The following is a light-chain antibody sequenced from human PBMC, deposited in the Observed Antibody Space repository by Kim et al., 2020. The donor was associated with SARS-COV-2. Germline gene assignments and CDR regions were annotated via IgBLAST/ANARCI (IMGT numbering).Light chain of an antibody. CDR2: QEP. CDR3: MQASHWRFT. Sequence: PACIYCRSSKSRLRSERSTYSNRYQQRPGHSPRRLISQEPNRDFGEPARFSGSGSGTDFTLKTSRVEAADVGVYYCMQASHWRFTFGGGTKMDIK. CDR1: KSRLRSERSTY. J-gene: IGKJ4*01. V-gene: IGKV2-30*01.